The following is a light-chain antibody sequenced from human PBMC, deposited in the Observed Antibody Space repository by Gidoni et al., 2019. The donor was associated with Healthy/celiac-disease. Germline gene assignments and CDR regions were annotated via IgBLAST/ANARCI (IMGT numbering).Light chain of an antibody. CDR2: KDS. Sequence: SYELTQPPSVSVSTGQTARITCSGDALPKQYAYWYQQKTGQAPVLVIYKDSERPSGIPERFSGSSSGTTVTLTISGVQAEDEADYYCQSADSSGTYNVVFGGGTKLTVL. CDR3: QSADSSGTYNVV. CDR1: ALPKQY. J-gene: IGLJ2*01. V-gene: IGLV3-25*03.